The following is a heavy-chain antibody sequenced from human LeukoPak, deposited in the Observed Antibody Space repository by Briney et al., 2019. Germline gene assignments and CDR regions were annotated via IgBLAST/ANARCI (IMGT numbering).Heavy chain of an antibody. CDR3: AREYYYDSSGYYAPRYFDY. CDR2: IYTSGST. CDR1: GGSISSGSYY. V-gene: IGHV4-61*02. J-gene: IGHJ4*02. Sequence: SETLSLTCTVSGGSISSGSYYWSWIRQPAGKGLEWIGRIYTSGSTNYNPSLKSRVTISVDTSKNQFSLKLSSVTAADTAVYYCAREYYYDSSGYYAPRYFDYWGQGTLVTVSS. D-gene: IGHD3-22*01.